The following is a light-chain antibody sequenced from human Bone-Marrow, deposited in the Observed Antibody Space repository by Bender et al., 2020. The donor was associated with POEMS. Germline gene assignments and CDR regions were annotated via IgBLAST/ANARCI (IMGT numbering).Light chain of an antibody. J-gene: IGLJ3*02. Sequence: QSVLTQPPSVSAAPGQKVTISCSGSSYNIGNNYVSWYQQLPGTAPKLLIYNTHRRPSGVPDRFSGSKSGTSASLAISGLQSEDEADYYCAAWDDSLNGGVFGGGTKLTVL. CDR1: SYNIGNNY. CDR3: AAWDDSLNGGV. V-gene: IGLV1-44*01. CDR2: NTH.